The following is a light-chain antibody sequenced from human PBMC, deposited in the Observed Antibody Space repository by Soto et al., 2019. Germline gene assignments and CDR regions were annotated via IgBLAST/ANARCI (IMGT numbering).Light chain of an antibody. CDR3: QSYDSSIVV. CDR2: EDN. J-gene: IGLJ2*01. CDR1: SGSIASNY. V-gene: IGLV6-57*04. Sequence: NFMLTQPHSVSESPGKTVTISCTRSSGSIASNYVQWYQQRPGSAPTTVIYEDNQRPSGVPDRFSGSIDSSSNSASLTISGLKTEHEADYYCQSYDSSIVVFGGGTKLTVL.